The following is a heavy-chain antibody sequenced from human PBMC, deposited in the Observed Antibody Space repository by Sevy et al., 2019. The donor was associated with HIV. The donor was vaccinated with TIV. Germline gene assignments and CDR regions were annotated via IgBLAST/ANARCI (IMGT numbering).Heavy chain of an antibody. V-gene: IGHV3-21*01. Sequence: GGSLRLSCAASGFTFSSYSMNWVRQAPGKGLEWVSSISDSSNYIYYADSVKGQFTISRDNAKNSLYLQMNSLRAEDTAVYYCARRYCSLTTCYMHDAFDIWGQGTMVTVSS. D-gene: IGHD2-2*02. CDR3: ARRYCSLTTCYMHDAFDI. CDR2: ISDSSNYI. J-gene: IGHJ3*02. CDR1: GFTFSSYS.